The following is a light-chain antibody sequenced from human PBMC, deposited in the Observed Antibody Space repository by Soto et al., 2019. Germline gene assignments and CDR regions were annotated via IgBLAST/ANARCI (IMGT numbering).Light chain of an antibody. Sequence: EIVMTQAPATLSVSPGERATLSCRASQSVTSNLAWHQQKPGQAPRLLIYGASTRAPGIPARFSGSVSGTEFTLTTSSLQSEDLAVYYCQQYHNWLWTLGQGNKVEIK. J-gene: IGKJ1*01. CDR2: GAS. V-gene: IGKV3-15*01. CDR1: QSVTSN. CDR3: QQYHNWLWT.